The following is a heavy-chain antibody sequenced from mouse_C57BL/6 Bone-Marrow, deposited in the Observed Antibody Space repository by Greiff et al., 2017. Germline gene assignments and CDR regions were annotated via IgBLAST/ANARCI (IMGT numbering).Heavy chain of an antibody. V-gene: IGHV1-80*01. Sequence: VQLQQSGAELVKPGASVKISCKASGYAFSSYWMNWVKQRPGKGLEWIGQIYPGDGDTNYNGKFKGKATLTADKSSSTAYMQLSSLTSEDSAVYFCARSCYGNLYSMDYWGQGTSVTVSS. CDR3: ARSCYGNLYSMDY. CDR1: GYAFSSYW. CDR2: IYPGDGDT. J-gene: IGHJ4*01. D-gene: IGHD2-10*01.